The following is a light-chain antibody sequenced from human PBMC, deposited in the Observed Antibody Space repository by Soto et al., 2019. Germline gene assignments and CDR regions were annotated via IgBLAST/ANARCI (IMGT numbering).Light chain of an antibody. Sequence: DIVMTQSPLSLPVTPGEPASISCRSSQSLLHSNGYNYLDWYLQKPGQSPQLLIYLCSNRASGVPDRFSGSGSGTDFTLNISRVEAEDVGVYYCMQALQTVYTFGQGTKLEIK. J-gene: IGKJ2*01. V-gene: IGKV2-28*01. CDR3: MQALQTVYT. CDR1: QSLLHSNGYNY. CDR2: LCS.